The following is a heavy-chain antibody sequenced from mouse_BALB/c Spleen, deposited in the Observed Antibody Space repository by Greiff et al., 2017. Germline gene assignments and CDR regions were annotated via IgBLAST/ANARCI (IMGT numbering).Heavy chain of an antibody. CDR1: GFSLTGYG. V-gene: IGHV2-6-7*01. CDR2: IWGDGST. D-gene: IGHD1-1*01. Sequence: VKLQESGPGLVAPSQSLSITCTVSGFSLTGYGVNWVRQPPGKGLEWLGMIWGDGSTDYNSALKSRLSISKDNSKSQVFLKMNSLQTDDTARYYCAREAGSSYDAMDYWGQGTSVTVSS. J-gene: IGHJ4*01. CDR3: AREAGSSYDAMDY.